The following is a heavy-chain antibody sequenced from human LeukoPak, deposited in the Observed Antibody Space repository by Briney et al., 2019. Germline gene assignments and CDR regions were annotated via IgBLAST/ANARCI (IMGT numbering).Heavy chain of an antibody. CDR2: IYTSGST. CDR1: GGYISSGSYY. CDR3: ARDGGRDGYNLFDY. Sequence: PSETLSLTCTVSGGYISSGSYYWSWIRQPAGKGLEWIGRIYTSGSTNYNPSLKSRVTISVDTSKNQFSLKLSSVTAADTAVYYCARDGGRDGYNLFDYWGQGTLVTVSS. D-gene: IGHD5-24*01. V-gene: IGHV4-61*02. J-gene: IGHJ4*02.